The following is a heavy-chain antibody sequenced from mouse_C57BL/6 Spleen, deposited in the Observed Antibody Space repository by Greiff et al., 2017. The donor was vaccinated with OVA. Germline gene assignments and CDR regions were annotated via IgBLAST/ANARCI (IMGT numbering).Heavy chain of an antibody. D-gene: IGHD2-1*01. CDR1: GYSITSGYD. Sequence: VQLKESGPGMVKPSQSLSLTCTVTGYSITSGYDWHWIRHFPGNKLEWMGYISYSGSTNYNPSLKSRISITHDTSKNHFFLKLNSVTTEDTATYYCARGNYLYYAMDYWGQGTSVTVSS. J-gene: IGHJ4*01. V-gene: IGHV3-1*01. CDR3: ARGNYLYYAMDY. CDR2: ISYSGST.